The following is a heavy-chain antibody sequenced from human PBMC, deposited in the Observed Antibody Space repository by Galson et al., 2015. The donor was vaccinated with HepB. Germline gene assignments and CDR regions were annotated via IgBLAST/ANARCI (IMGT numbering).Heavy chain of an antibody. CDR2: IWYDGSNK. CDR3: ARDPGTVSHFDY. J-gene: IGHJ4*02. D-gene: IGHD1-7*01. Sequence: SLRLSCAASGFTFSSYGMHWVRQAPGKGLEWVAVIWYDGSNKYYADSVKGRFTISRDNSKNTLYLQMNSLRAEDTAVYYCARDPGTVSHFDYWGQGTLVTVSS. CDR1: GFTFSSYG. V-gene: IGHV3-33*01.